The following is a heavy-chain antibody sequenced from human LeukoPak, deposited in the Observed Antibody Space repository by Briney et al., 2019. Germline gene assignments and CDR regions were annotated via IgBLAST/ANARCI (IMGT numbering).Heavy chain of an antibody. CDR2: INHSGST. J-gene: IGHJ4*02. CDR1: GGSFSGYY. V-gene: IGHV4-34*01. D-gene: IGHD3-22*01. CDR3: ARRVYYYDSSYYFDY. Sequence: SETLSLTCAVYGGSFSGYYWSWIRQPPGKGLEWIGEINHSGSTNYNPSLKSRVTISVDTSKNQFSLKLSSVTAADTAVYYCARRVYYYDSSYYFDYWGQGTLVTVSS.